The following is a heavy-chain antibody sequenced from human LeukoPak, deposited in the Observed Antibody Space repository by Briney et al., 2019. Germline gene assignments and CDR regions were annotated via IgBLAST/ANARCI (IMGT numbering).Heavy chain of an antibody. CDR3: ARKLAL. J-gene: IGHJ4*02. CDR2: IDPTSRSI. CDR1: GFSFSSYG. V-gene: IGHV3-48*02. Sequence: GGSLRLSCAASGFSFSSYGMNWVRPAPGKGLEWVSYIDPTSRSIYYADSVKGRFTVSRDNAKNSLFLQMNSLRDEDTAVYFCARKLALWGQGTLVTVSS.